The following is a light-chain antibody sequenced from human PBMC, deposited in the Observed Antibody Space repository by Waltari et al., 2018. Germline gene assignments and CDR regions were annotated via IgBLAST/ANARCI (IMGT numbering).Light chain of an antibody. Sequence: SALTQPRSVSGSPGQSVTIPCTRTTNDLGSYNYVSWYQQHPGKAPKLIILEVTKRPSGVPDRLSGSKSGNTASLTISGLRAEDEAEYYCCSYAGSYTWVFGGGTKLTVV. CDR3: CSYAGSYTWV. CDR1: TNDLGSYNY. CDR2: EVT. J-gene: IGLJ3*02. V-gene: IGLV2-11*01.